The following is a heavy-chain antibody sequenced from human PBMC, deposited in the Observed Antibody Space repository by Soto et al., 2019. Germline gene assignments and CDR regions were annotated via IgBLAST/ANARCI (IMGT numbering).Heavy chain of an antibody. CDR2: MNPNSGNT. J-gene: IGHJ5*02. V-gene: IGHV1-8*01. CDR3: ARGLEGVNRFDP. D-gene: IGHD3-10*01. CDR1: GYTFTSYD. Sequence: ASVKVSCTASGYTFTSYDINWVRQATGQGLEWMGWMNPNSGNTGYAQKFQGRVTMTRNTSISTAYMELSSLRSEDTAVYYCARGLEGVNRFDPWGQGTLVTVSS.